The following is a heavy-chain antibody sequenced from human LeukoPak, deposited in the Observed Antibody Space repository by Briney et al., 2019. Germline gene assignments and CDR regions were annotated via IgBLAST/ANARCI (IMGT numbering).Heavy chain of an antibody. CDR2: IYHSGSP. CDR1: GGSISSNNW. Sequence: SETLSLTCAVSGGSISSNNWWGWVRQPPGKGLEWIGEIYHSGSPNYNPSLKSRVTISVDTSKNQFSLKLSSVTAADTAVYYCARVNYDFWSGYIPRYNWFDPWGQGTLVTVSS. V-gene: IGHV4-4*02. D-gene: IGHD3-3*01. CDR3: ARVNYDFWSGYIPRYNWFDP. J-gene: IGHJ5*02.